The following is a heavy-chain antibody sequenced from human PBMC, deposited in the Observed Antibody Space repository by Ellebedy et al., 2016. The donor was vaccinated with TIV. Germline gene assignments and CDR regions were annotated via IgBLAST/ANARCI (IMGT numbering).Heavy chain of an antibody. V-gene: IGHV1-18*04. J-gene: IGHJ4*02. CDR2: ISVDNGYT. D-gene: IGHD2-21*01. Sequence: AASVKVSCKTSGYTFTNYGISWVRQAPGQGLEWMAWISVDNGYTRFEQNLQGRVTVTTDTSTNTAYMELRSLTSDDTAGYYCATRGADCGGDCFDYWGQGTLVTVSS. CDR1: GYTFTNYG. CDR3: ATRGADCGGDCFDY.